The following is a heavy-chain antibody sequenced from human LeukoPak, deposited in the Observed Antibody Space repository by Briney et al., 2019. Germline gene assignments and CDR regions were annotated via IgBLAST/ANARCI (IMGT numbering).Heavy chain of an antibody. CDR3: ARDPGLRYFDWLGVYFDY. CDR2: INPNSGGT. Sequence: ASVKVSCKASGYTFTGYYMHWVRQAPGQGLEWMGWINPNSGGTNYAQKLQGRVTMTTDTSTSTAYMGLRSLRSDDTAVYYCARDPGLRYFDWLGVYFDYWGQGTLVTVSS. CDR1: GYTFTGYY. D-gene: IGHD3-9*01. V-gene: IGHV1-2*02. J-gene: IGHJ4*02.